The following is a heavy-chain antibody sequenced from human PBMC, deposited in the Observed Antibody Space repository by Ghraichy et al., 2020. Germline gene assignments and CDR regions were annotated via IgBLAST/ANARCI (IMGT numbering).Heavy chain of an antibody. D-gene: IGHD6-19*01. Sequence: GGSLRLSCAASGFTFSSYAMSWVRQAPGKGLEWVSAISGSGGYTYDGDSVKGRFTTSRDNSKNTVYLQMNSLRAEDTALYYCAKGGSGWYPARNDYGMDGWGQGSTVSVSS. V-gene: IGHV3-23*01. CDR3: AKGGSGWYPARNDYGMDG. CDR2: ISGSGGYT. J-gene: IGHJ6*02. CDR1: GFTFSSYA.